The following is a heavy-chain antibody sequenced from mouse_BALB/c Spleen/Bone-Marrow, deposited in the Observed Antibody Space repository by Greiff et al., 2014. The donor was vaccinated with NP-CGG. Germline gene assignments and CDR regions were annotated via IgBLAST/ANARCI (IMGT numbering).Heavy chain of an antibody. V-gene: IGHV14-3*02. D-gene: IGHD2-3*01. Sequence: EVQLQQSGAELVKPGASVKLSCTTSGFNNKDTYIHWVKQRPEQGLEWIGRIDPANGNTKYDPEFQGKATITADTSSNTAYLHLSSLTSEDTAVYSCAHDAPFAYWGQGTLVTVSA. CDR3: AHDAPFAY. CDR2: IDPANGNT. CDR1: GFNNKDTY. J-gene: IGHJ3*01.